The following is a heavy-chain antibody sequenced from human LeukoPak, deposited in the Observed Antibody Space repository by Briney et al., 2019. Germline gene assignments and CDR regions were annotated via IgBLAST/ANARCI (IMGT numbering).Heavy chain of an antibody. D-gene: IGHD1-26*01. V-gene: IGHV3-15*01. Sequence: GGPLRLSCAASGFTFINAWMAWVRQAPGKGLEWVGRIKAKAHGGTTDYAAPVKGRFTISRDDSKNTLYLQMNSLKTEDTAVYYCTTDGVGIEGATFDYWGQGTLVTVSS. CDR2: IKAKAHGGTT. CDR3: TTDGVGIEGATFDY. CDR1: GFTFINAW. J-gene: IGHJ4*02.